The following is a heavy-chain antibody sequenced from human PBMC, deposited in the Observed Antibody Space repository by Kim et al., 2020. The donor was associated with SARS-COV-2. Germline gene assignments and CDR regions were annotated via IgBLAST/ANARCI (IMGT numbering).Heavy chain of an antibody. V-gene: IGHV3-30*01. CDR3: ARGLGGSYSNAFDI. D-gene: IGHD1-26*01. J-gene: IGHJ3*02. Sequence: ADSVKGRCTISRDKSKNTLYLQMNSLKPEDTAVYYCARGLGGSYSNAFDIWGQGTMVTVSS.